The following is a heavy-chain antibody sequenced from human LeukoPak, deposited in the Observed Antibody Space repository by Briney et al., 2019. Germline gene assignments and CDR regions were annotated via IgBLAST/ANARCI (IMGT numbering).Heavy chain of an antibody. Sequence: GRSLRLSCAASGFTFSSYGMHWVRQAPGKGLEWVAVISYDGSNKYYADSVKGRFTISRDNSKNTLYLQMNSLRAEDTAVYYCAKDVLLRTPPYYYYGMDVWGQGTTVTVSS. CDR1: GFTFSSYG. CDR2: ISYDGSNK. J-gene: IGHJ6*02. D-gene: IGHD2-15*01. CDR3: AKDVLLRTPPYYYYGMDV. V-gene: IGHV3-30*18.